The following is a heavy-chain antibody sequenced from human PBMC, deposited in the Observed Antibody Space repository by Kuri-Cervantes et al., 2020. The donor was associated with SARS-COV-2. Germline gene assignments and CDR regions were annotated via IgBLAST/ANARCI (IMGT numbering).Heavy chain of an antibody. Sequence: SCTVSGGSISSGGYYWSWIRQHPGKGLEWIGYIYYSGSTYYNPSLKSRVTISVDTSKNQFSLKLSSVTAADTAVYYCASQIRSSSSFIDYWGQGTRVTGSS. CDR2: IYYSGST. CDR3: ASQIRSSSSFIDY. CDR1: GGSISSGGYY. V-gene: IGHV4-31*02. D-gene: IGHD6-13*01. J-gene: IGHJ4*02.